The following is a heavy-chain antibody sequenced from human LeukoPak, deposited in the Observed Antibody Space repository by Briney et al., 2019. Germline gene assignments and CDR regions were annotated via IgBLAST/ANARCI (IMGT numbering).Heavy chain of an antibody. V-gene: IGHV4-61*02. CDR3: ARVRRFGELYWFDP. CDR2: IYTSGST. Sequence: PSETLSLTCTVSGGSISSGSYYWSWIRQPAGKGLEWIGRIYTSGSTNYNPSLKSRVTISVDTSKNQFSLKLSSVTAADTAVYYCARVRRFGELYWFDPWGQGTLVTVSS. D-gene: IGHD3-10*01. J-gene: IGHJ5*02. CDR1: GGSISSGSYY.